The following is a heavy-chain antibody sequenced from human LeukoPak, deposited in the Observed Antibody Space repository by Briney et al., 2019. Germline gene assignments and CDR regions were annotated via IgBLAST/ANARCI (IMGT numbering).Heavy chain of an antibody. CDR3: ARMTTVKTQGY. Sequence: ASVKVSCKASGGTFSSYAISWVRQAPGQGLEWMGGIIPIFGTANYAQKFQGRVTITTDESTSTAYMELSSLRSEDTAVYYSARMTTVKTQGYWGQGTLVTVSS. V-gene: IGHV1-69*05. J-gene: IGHJ4*02. CDR1: GGTFSSYA. CDR2: IIPIFGTA. D-gene: IGHD4-23*01.